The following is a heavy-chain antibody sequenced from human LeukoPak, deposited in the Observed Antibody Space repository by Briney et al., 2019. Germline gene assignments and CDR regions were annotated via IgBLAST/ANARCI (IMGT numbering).Heavy chain of an antibody. CDR2: ISGSGGST. CDR3: AKDPRIEQWLYGMDV. Sequence: GGSLRLSCAASGFTFSSYAMSWVRQAPGKGLEWVSAISGSGGSTYYADSVKGRFTISRDNSKNTLYMQMNSLRAEDTAVYYCAKDPRIEQWLYGMDVWGKGTTVTVSS. CDR1: GFTFSSYA. J-gene: IGHJ6*04. V-gene: IGHV3-23*01. D-gene: IGHD6-19*01.